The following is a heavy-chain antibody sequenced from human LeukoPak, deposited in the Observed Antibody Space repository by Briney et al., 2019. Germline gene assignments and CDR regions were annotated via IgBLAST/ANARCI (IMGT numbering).Heavy chain of an antibody. CDR3: AVTGRITIFGVVIGAKNWFDP. Sequence: ASVKVSCKASGGTFSSYAISWVRQAPGQGLEWMGGIIPIFGTANYAQKFQGRVTITTDESTSTAYMELSSLRSEDTAVYYCAVTGRITIFGVVIGAKNWFDPWGQGTLVTVSS. J-gene: IGHJ5*02. D-gene: IGHD3-3*01. V-gene: IGHV1-69*05. CDR2: IIPIFGTA. CDR1: GGTFSSYA.